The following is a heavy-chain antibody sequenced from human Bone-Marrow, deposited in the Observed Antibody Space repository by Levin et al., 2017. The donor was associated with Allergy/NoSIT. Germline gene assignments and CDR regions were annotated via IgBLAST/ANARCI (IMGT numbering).Heavy chain of an antibody. CDR1: GFTFSSYN. CDR3: ARAHGDFGSNWFDP. D-gene: IGHD4-17*01. CDR2: ITATSNIV. V-gene: IGHV3-48*01. J-gene: IGHJ5*02. Sequence: PGGSLRLSCAASGFTFSSYNMGWVRQAPGKGLEWISYITATSNIVYYAGSVRGRFAISRDNAKNSLFLHMNSLRAEDTAIYYCARAHGDFGSNWFDPWGPGTLVTVSS.